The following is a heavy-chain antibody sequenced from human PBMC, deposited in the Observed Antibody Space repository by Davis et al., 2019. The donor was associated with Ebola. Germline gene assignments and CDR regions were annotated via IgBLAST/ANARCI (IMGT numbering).Heavy chain of an antibody. V-gene: IGHV3-30-3*01. Sequence: GESLKISCAASGFTFSSYAMHWVRQAPGKGLEWVAVISYDGSNKYYADSVKGRFTISRDNSKNTLYLQMNSLRAEDTAVYYCARTPKLGYYFDYWGQGTLVTVSS. D-gene: IGHD7-27*01. CDR2: ISYDGSNK. CDR1: GFTFSSYA. CDR3: ARTPKLGYYFDY. J-gene: IGHJ4*02.